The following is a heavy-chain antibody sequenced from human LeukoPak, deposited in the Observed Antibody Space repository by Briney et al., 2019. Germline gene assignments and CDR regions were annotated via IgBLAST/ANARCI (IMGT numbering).Heavy chain of an antibody. J-gene: IGHJ4*02. Sequence: PGRSLRLSCAASGFTFSSYGMHWVRQAPGKGLEWVGRIRNRANSYTTEYAASVKGRFTISRDDSKNSVDLQMNSLKTEDTAVYYCAKGSCSSGRCYCGDYWGQGTLVTVSS. D-gene: IGHD2-15*01. CDR3: AKGSCSSGRCYCGDY. CDR2: IRNRANSYTT. CDR1: GFTFSSYG. V-gene: IGHV3-72*01.